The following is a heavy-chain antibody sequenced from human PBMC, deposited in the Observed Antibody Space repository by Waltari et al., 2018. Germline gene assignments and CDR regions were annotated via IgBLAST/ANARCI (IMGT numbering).Heavy chain of an antibody. CDR1: GGSISPYY. Sequence: QVQLQESGPGLVKSSETLSLTCTVSGGSISPYYWSWIRQPPGKGLEWIGYISHSGSTSYNTSLKSRVTISLDTSKNQFSLKLSSVTAADTAVYYCARSYGSGSFSWFDPWGQGTLVSVSS. V-gene: IGHV4-59*12. CDR2: ISHSGST. J-gene: IGHJ5*02. CDR3: ARSYGSGSFSWFDP. D-gene: IGHD3-10*01.